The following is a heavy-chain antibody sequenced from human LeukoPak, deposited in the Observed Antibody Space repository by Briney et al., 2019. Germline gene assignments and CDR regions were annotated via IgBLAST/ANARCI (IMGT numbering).Heavy chain of an antibody. CDR2: IWYDGSQR. Sequence: GTSLRLSCAVSGFTMKNFGMHWVRQAPGKGLEWVAVIWYDGSQRHYMGSVKGRFAISRENSMNTLSLQMNGLRVEDTAVYYCVRGADMNYNFENSFYFDSWGQGALVIVSS. CDR3: VRGADMNYNFENSFYFDS. V-gene: IGHV3-33*01. CDR1: GFTMKNFG. J-gene: IGHJ4*02. D-gene: IGHD3-3*01.